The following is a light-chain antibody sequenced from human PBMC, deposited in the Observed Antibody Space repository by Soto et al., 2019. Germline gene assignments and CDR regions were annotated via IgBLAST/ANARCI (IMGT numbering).Light chain of an antibody. CDR1: KDIKTY. CDR2: GTF. J-gene: IGKJ3*01. V-gene: IGKV1-9*01. Sequence: IQLTQSPSSLSASVGDRVSITCRASKDIKTYLAWYQQERGKAPKLLISGTFTLQSGVPSRFNGSGSGTDFTLTISRLQPEDFATYYCQHLNNYPPFTFGPGTKVDLE. CDR3: QHLNNYPPFT.